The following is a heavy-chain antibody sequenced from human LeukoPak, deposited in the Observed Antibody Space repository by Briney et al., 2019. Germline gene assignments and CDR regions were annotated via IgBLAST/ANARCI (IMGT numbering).Heavy chain of an antibody. CDR3: AREDSSGYYSFDY. D-gene: IGHD3-22*01. CDR2: INWKSGTI. CDR1: GFTFDDYA. Sequence: GRSLRLSCAASGFTFDDYAMHWVRQAPGKGLEWVSGINWKSGTIGYADSVKGRFTISRDNAKNSLYLQMKSLRAEDTAFYYCAREDSSGYYSFDYWGQGTLVTVSS. V-gene: IGHV3-9*01. J-gene: IGHJ4*02.